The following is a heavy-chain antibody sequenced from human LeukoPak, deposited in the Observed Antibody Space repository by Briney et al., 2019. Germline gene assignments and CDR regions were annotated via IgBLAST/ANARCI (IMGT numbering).Heavy chain of an antibody. D-gene: IGHD6-13*01. CDR3: AREATRAGGYFDN. J-gene: IGHJ4*02. CDR2: IYYSGST. V-gene: IGHV4-31*11. CDR1: GGSFSGYY. Sequence: SETLSLTCAVYGGSFSGYYWSWIRQYPGKGLEWIGYIYYSGSTYYNPSLKSRFTISLDTSQNQFSLKVSSVTAADTAVYYCAREATRAGGYFDNWGQGILVTVSS.